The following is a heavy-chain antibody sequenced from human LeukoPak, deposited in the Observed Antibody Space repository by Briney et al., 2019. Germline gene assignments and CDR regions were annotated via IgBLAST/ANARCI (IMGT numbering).Heavy chain of an antibody. CDR3: ARDDPVRARTKLLPSGAFDI. J-gene: IGHJ3*02. CDR1: GYTLTELS. V-gene: IGHV1-24*01. CDR2: FDPEDGET. D-gene: IGHD1-14*01. Sequence: ASVTVSCTVSGYTLTELSMHGVRQAPGKGLEWMGGFDPEDGETIYAQKFQGRVTMTEDTSTDTAYMEMSSLRSEDTAVYYCARDDPVRARTKLLPSGAFDIWGQGTMVTVSS.